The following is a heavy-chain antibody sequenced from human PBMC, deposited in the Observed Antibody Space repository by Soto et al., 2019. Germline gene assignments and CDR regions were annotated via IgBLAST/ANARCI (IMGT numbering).Heavy chain of an antibody. CDR1: GASITGSSY. V-gene: IGHV4-4*07. CDR3: ARGMTPLGAPAWYYFDS. D-gene: IGHD2-15*01. CDR2: FSLSGTT. Sequence: TSETLSLTCTVSGASITGSSYWSWIRQPAGEGLEWIGRFSLSGTTNYNPSLRGRVTMSADVSKNQFSLRLTSVTAADTALYYCARGMTPLGAPAWYYFDSWGQGXLVTVSS. J-gene: IGHJ4*02.